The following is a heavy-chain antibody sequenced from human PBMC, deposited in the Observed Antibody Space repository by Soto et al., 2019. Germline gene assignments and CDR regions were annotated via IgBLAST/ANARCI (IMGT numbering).Heavy chain of an antibody. J-gene: IGHJ4*02. Sequence: GGSLRLSCAASGFTFSSYSMNWVRQAPGKGLEWVSYISSSSSTIYYADSVKGRFTNSRDNAKKSLYLQMNSLRDEDTAVYYCAREFTSSGYSYGYFDYWGPGT. CDR1: GFTFSSYS. V-gene: IGHV3-48*02. CDR3: AREFTSSGYSYGYFDY. CDR2: ISSSSSTI. D-gene: IGHD5-18*01.